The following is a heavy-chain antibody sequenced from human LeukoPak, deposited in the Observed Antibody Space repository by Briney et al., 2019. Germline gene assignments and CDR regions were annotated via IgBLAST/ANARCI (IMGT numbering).Heavy chain of an antibody. CDR3: ARETTGLARYFDY. V-gene: IGHV4-4*07. D-gene: IGHD4-11*01. J-gene: IGHJ4*02. Sequence: SETLSLTCTVSGNSISSYYWSWIRQPAGKGLEWIGRIYTSGSTNYNPSLKSRVTMSVDTSKNQFSLNLSSVTAADTTFYYCARETTGLARYFDYWGQGTLVSVSS. CDR2: IYTSGST. CDR1: GNSISSYY.